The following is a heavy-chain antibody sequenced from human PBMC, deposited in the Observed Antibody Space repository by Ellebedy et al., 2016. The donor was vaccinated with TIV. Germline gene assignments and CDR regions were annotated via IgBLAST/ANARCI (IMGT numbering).Heavy chain of an antibody. D-gene: IGHD3-16*01. CDR3: ARDFGGVTGRLD. CDR1: GYTFTTYY. CDR2: INPSAGST. Sequence: GESLKISCKASGYTFTTYYIHWVRQAPGQGLEWMGIINPSAGSTSYSHKFQGRLTMTSDTSTSTVYLELSSLRSEDTAVYYCARDFGGVTGRLDWGQGTRVTVSS. J-gene: IGHJ4*02. V-gene: IGHV1-46*01.